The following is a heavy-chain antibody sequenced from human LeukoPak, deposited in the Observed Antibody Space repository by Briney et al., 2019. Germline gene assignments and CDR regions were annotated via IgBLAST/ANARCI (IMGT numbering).Heavy chain of an antibody. Sequence: GGSLRLSCAASGFTFSNYAMSWVRQAPGKGLEWVSAISGSGGSTYYADSVKGRFTFSRDSSKNTLYLQMNSLRAEDTAIYYCAKQLGYFYYYGMDVWGQGTTVTASS. CDR1: GFTFSNYA. CDR3: AKQLGYFYYYGMDV. J-gene: IGHJ6*02. D-gene: IGHD3-16*01. CDR2: ISGSGGST. V-gene: IGHV3-23*01.